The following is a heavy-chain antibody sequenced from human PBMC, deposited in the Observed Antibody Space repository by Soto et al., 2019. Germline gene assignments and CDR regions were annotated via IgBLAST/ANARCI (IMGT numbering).Heavy chain of an antibody. CDR2: IIPMFGIG. Sequence: QVQLVQSGAEVKMPGSSVRVSCKASGGSFSKYGISWVRQAPGQGLEWMGGIIPMFGIGNYAEKFLDRVTITTDESPSTSHTALNILASEEKAVYVCARAYREDSVYDIDVCGEGTTATVSS. J-gene: IGHJ6*02. CDR3: ARAYREDSVYDIDV. CDR1: GGSFSKYG. D-gene: IGHD1-26*01. V-gene: IGHV1-69*01.